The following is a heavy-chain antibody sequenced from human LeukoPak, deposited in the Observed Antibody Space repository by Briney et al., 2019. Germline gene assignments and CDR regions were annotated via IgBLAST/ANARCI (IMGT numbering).Heavy chain of an antibody. Sequence: PSQTLSLTCTVSGGSISSGGYYWSWIRQPPGKGLEWIGYIYHSGSTYYNPSLKSRVTISVDRSKNQFSLKLSSVTAADTAVYYCARGSVAWDDLEWLSYWGQGTLVTVSS. V-gene: IGHV4-30-2*01. J-gene: IGHJ4*02. CDR1: GGSISSGGYY. CDR3: ARGSVAWDDLEWLSY. CDR2: IYHSGST. D-gene: IGHD3-3*01.